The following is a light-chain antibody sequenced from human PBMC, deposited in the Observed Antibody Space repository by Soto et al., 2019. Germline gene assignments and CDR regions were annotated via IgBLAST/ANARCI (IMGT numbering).Light chain of an antibody. CDR3: GTWDSSLKGYV. Sequence: QSVLTQPPSMSAAPGQKVTISCSGSRSNIGDNSVSWYRHLPGTAPKLLVYENNKRPSGIPDRFSGSKSGTSASLGITGLQTGDEADYYCGTWDSSLKGYVFGSGTKVTVL. V-gene: IGLV1-51*02. CDR1: RSNIGDNS. J-gene: IGLJ1*01. CDR2: ENN.